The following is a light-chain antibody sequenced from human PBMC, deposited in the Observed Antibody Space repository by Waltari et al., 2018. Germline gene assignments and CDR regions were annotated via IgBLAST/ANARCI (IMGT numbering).Light chain of an antibody. V-gene: IGLV2-14*01. CDR3: SSYTSGSIVV. CDR2: EVS. Sequence: QSALTRPASVSGSPGQSITISCPGTSSDVGGSDFVSWYQQHPGKAPKLIIYEVSNRPSGFSHRFFGSKSGSTASLTISGLQAEDEADYYCSSYTSGSIVVFGTGTKVTVL. CDR1: SSDVGGSDF. J-gene: IGLJ1*01.